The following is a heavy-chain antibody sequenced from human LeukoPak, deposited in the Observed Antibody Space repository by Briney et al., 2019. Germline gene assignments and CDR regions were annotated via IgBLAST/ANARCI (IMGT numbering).Heavy chain of an antibody. Sequence: ASVRVSCKASGYAFTSYGISWGRQAPGQGLEWMGWISAYNGNTNYAQKLQGRVTMTTDTSTSTAYMELRSLRSDDTAVYYCARDRGRSWSLPVTEVHWGQGILVSVSS. CDR2: ISAYNGNT. V-gene: IGHV1-18*01. CDR1: GYAFTSYG. J-gene: IGHJ4*02. CDR3: ARDRGRSWSLPVTEVH. D-gene: IGHD6-13*01.